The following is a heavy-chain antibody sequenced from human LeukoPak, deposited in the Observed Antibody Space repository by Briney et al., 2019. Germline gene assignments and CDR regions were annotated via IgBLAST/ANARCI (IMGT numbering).Heavy chain of an antibody. CDR3: ARGVVGAFDI. J-gene: IGHJ3*02. CDR2: IGTAGDT. Sequence: GGSLRLSCAASGFTFSSYDMHWVCQAPGKGLEWVSAIGTAGDTYYPGSVKGRFTISRENAKNSLYLQMNSLRAGDTAVYYCARGVVGAFDIWGQGTMVTVSS. D-gene: IGHD1-26*01. V-gene: IGHV3-13*01. CDR1: GFTFSSYD.